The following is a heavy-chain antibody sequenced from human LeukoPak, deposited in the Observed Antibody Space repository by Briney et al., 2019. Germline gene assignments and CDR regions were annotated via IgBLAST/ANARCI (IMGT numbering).Heavy chain of an antibody. V-gene: IGHV1-18*01. Sequence: GASVKVSCKASGYTFTSYGISWVRQAPGQGLEWMGWISAYNGNTNYAQKPQGRVTMTTDTSTSTAYMELRSLRSDDTAVYYCARDSSSGWYEEGYYYGMDVWGQGTTVTVSS. J-gene: IGHJ6*02. D-gene: IGHD6-19*01. CDR1: GYTFTSYG. CDR3: ARDSSSGWYEEGYYYGMDV. CDR2: ISAYNGNT.